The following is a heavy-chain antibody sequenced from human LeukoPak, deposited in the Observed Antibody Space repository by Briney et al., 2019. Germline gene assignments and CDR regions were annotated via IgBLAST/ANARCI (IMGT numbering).Heavy chain of an antibody. CDR1: GFTFSSYG. CDR3: AKDDSSGYVIDY. D-gene: IGHD3-22*01. J-gene: IGHJ4*02. V-gene: IGHV3-30*18. Sequence: GGSLRLSCAASGFTFSSYGMHWVRQAPGRGLEWVAVISYDGSNKYYADSVKGRFTISRDNSKNTLYLQMNSLRAEDTAVYYRAKDDSSGYVIDYWGQGTLVTVSS. CDR2: ISYDGSNK.